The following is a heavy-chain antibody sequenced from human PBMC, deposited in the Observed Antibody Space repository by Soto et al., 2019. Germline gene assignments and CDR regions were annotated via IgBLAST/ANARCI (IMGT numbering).Heavy chain of an antibody. Sequence: QVQLVQSGAEVKKPGASVKVSCKASGYTFTSQYMNWVRQAPGQGLEWMGIISPSAGSTNYAQKFQGKVTMTRDKSTSKVYMEMFSLRSEDTAVYYCATAGMLSNYGLDVWGRGTTVTVSS. CDR2: ISPSAGST. D-gene: IGHD2-8*01. CDR3: ATAGMLSNYGLDV. V-gene: IGHV1-46*01. J-gene: IGHJ6*02. CDR1: GYTFTSQY.